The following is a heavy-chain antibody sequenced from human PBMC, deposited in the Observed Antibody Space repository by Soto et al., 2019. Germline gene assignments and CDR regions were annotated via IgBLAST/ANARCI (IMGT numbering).Heavy chain of an antibody. J-gene: IGHJ5*01. Sequence: GESLKIPCKAPGYVFTKYWIAWVRQMPGKGLEWIGIIDPADSHDRYTPSFQAQVTISVHKSNSSPYLRWHNLKPSDTCTYFCARRGLDPSGHYYPYSWFDSWGQGTQVTVSS. CDR1: GYVFTKYW. CDR3: ARRGLDPSGHYYPYSWFDS. CDR2: IDPADSHD. D-gene: IGHD3-22*01. V-gene: IGHV5-51*01.